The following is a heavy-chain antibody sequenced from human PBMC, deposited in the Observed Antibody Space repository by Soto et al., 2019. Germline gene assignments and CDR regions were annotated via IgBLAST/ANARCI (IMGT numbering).Heavy chain of an antibody. D-gene: IGHD3-9*01. CDR2: IYWDDDK. CDR1: GFSLSTSGVG. Sequence: QITLKESGPTLVKPTQTLTLTCTFSGFSLSTSGVGVGWIRQPPGKALEWLALIYWDDDKRYSPSLKSRLTITKDTSKNPVVLTMTNMDPVDTATYYCAHTIYDILTGYYHEFDYWGQGTLVTVSS. CDR3: AHTIYDILTGYYHEFDY. J-gene: IGHJ4*02. V-gene: IGHV2-5*02.